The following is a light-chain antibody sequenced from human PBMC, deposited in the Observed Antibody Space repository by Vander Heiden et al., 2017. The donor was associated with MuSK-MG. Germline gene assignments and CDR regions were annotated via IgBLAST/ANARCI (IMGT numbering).Light chain of an antibody. CDR3: QQRSVWPLT. CDR1: QSLSRD. V-gene: IGKV3-11*01. J-gene: IGKJ4*01. Sequence: EIVLTQSPATLSLSPGERATLSCRASQSLSRDLAWYQQKPGQAPRLLIYDASNRATGIPARFGGSGSGTEFTLTISSLEPEDFAVYYCQQRSVWPLTFGGGTKVEI. CDR2: DAS.